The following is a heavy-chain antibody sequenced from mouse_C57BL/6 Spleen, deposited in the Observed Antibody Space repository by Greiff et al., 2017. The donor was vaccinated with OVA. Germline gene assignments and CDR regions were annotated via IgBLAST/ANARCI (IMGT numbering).Heavy chain of an antibody. D-gene: IGHD1-1*01. CDR1: GYTFTSYW. V-gene: IGHV1-64*01. J-gene: IGHJ1*03. Sequence: VQLQQPGAELVKPGASVKLSCKASGYTFTSYWMHWVKQRPGQGLEWIGMIHPNSGSTNYNEKFKSKATLTVDKSSSTAYMQLSSLTSEDSAVYYCARSITTVPYWYFDVWGTGTTVTVSS. CDR3: ARSITTVPYWYFDV. CDR2: IHPNSGST.